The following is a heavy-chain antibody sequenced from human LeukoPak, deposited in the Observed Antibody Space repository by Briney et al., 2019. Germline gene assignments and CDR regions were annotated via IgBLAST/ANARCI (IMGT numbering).Heavy chain of an antibody. CDR1: GGSISSYD. V-gene: IGHV4-4*07. CDR2: TYTSGST. CDR3: ARTRYCSGGSCYLGY. J-gene: IGHJ4*02. D-gene: IGHD2-15*01. Sequence: PSETLSLTCTVSGGSISSYDWSWIRQPAGKGLEWIGRTYTSGSTNCNPSLKSRVTMSVDMSKNQFSLKLSSMIAADTAVYYCARTRYCSGGSCYLGYWGQGTLVTVSS.